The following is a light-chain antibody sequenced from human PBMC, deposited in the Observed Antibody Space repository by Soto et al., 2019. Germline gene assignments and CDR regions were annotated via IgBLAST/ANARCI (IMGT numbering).Light chain of an antibody. J-gene: IGLJ2*01. CDR2: DVS. CDR3: CSYAGSDTLL. Sequence: QSALTQPRSVSGSPGQSVTISCTGTSSDVGAYNYFSWFQQHPGKAPKLMMSDVSKRPSGVPDRFSGSKSGTTASLTISGLQAEDEADYYCCSYAGSDTLLFSGGTKLTVL. CDR1: SSDVGAYNY. V-gene: IGLV2-11*01.